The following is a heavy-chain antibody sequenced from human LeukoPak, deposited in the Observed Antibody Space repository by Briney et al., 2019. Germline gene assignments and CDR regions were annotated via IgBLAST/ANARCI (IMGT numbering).Heavy chain of an antibody. Sequence: GGSLRLSCAASGFTLSSNYMSCVRQAPGKGLEWVSVIYSGGDTYYAESVKGRFTISRDNSKNTLYLQMNSLRAEDTAVYYCARETGTYYFAYWGQGTLVTVSS. CDR2: IYSGGDT. D-gene: IGHD1-1*01. V-gene: IGHV3-53*01. J-gene: IGHJ4*02. CDR3: ARETGTYYFAY. CDR1: GFTLSSNY.